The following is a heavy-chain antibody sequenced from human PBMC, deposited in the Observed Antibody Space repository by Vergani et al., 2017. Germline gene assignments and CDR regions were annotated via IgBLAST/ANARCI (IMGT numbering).Heavy chain of an antibody. Sequence: QVQLQESGPGLVKPSETLSLTCTVSGGSISSYYWSWIRQPPGKGLEWIGYIYYSGSTNYNPSLKSRFTISVDTSKNQFSLKLTCVTAADPAVYYCASHGGGREWGGYLAYWGQGTLVTVSA. CDR3: ASHGGGREWGGYLAY. D-gene: IGHD3-3*01. CDR2: IYYSGST. J-gene: IGHJ4*02. CDR1: GGSISSYY. V-gene: IGHV4-59*01.